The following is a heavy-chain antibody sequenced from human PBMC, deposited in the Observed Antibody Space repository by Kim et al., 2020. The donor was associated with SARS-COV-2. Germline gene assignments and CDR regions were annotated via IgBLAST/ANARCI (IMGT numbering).Heavy chain of an antibody. Sequence: SVKVSCKASGFTFTSSAVQWVRQARGQRLEWIGRIVVGSGNTNYAQKFQERVTITRDMSTSTAYMELISLRSEDTAVYYCAADPLHSGYVPYYYGMDVWGQGTTVTVSS. V-gene: IGHV1-58*01. J-gene: IGHJ6*02. D-gene: IGHD5-12*01. CDR3: AADPLHSGYVPYYYGMDV. CDR1: GFTFTSSA. CDR2: IVVGSGNT.